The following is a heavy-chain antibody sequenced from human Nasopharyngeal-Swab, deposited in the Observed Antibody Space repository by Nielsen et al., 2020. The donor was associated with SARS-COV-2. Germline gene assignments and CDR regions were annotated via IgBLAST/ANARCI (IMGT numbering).Heavy chain of an antibody. D-gene: IGHD2-2*01. CDR3: ARAEVPAALDS. CDR2: IYYRGGT. V-gene: IGHV4-30-4*01. Sequence: WIRQPPGKGLEWIGYIYYRGGTYYNPSLKSRVTISVDTSKNQFSLKLSSVTAADTAVYYCARAEVPAALDSWGQGTLVTVSS. J-gene: IGHJ4*02.